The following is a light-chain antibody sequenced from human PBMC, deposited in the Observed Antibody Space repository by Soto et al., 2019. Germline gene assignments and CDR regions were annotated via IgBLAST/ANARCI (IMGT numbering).Light chain of an antibody. Sequence: EVVMTQCPATLSVSPGERATLSCRASQSVSSNLAWYQQKPGQAPRLLIYGASTRATGIPARFSGSGSGTEFTLTISSLQPEDFAVYYCQQYNNWPPWTFGQGTKVDI. V-gene: IGKV3-15*01. CDR1: QSVSSN. CDR2: GAS. J-gene: IGKJ1*01. CDR3: QQYNNWPPWT.